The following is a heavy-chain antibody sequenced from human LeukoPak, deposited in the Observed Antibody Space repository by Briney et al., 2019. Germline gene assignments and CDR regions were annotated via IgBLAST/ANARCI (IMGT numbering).Heavy chain of an antibody. V-gene: IGHV3-21*01. CDR2: IISSSSYI. J-gene: IGHJ4*02. CDR3: ARDPQYCSGGSCYSFDY. CDR1: GFTFSTYS. Sequence: GGSLRLSCAASGFTFSTYSMNWVRQAPGKGLEWVSSIISSSSYIYYADSVKGRFTISRDNAKNSLYPQMNSLRAEDTAVYYCARDPQYCSGGSCYSFDYWGQGTLVTVSS. D-gene: IGHD2-15*01.